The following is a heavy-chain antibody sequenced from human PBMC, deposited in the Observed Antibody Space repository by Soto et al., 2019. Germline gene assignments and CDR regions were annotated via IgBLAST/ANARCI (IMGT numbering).Heavy chain of an antibody. CDR2: ISYSGRT. J-gene: IGHJ2*01. Sequence: SETLSLTCTVSGGSIISFYWSWIRQPPGKGLEWIGYISYSGRTNYSPSLKSRVTISLDTSKNRFSLKLSSVTAADTAVYYCARFNWYFDLWGRGTLVTVSS. CDR3: ARFNWYFDL. V-gene: IGHV4-59*08. CDR1: GGSIISFY.